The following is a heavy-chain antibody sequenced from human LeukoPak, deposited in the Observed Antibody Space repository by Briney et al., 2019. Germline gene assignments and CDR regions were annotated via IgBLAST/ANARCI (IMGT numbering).Heavy chain of an antibody. CDR3: ARGAGHSSGYHYYYYYYMDV. Sequence: SVKVSCKASGGTFSSYAISWVRQAPGQGLEWMGGIIPIFGTANYAQKFQGRVTITADESTSTAYMELSSLRSEDTAVYYCARGAGHSSGYHYYYYYYMDVWGKGTTVTISS. CDR1: GGTFSSYA. D-gene: IGHD3-22*01. J-gene: IGHJ6*03. V-gene: IGHV1-69*13. CDR2: IIPIFGTA.